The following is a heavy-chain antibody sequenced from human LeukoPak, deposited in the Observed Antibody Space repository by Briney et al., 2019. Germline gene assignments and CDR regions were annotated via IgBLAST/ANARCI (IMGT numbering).Heavy chain of an antibody. CDR3: ARDTRYNWTLGFYYYYYMDV. CDR1: GDSVSSNSAA. J-gene: IGHJ6*03. D-gene: IGHD1-20*01. V-gene: IGHV6-1*01. Sequence: SQTLSLTCAISGDSVSSNSAAWNWIRQSPSRGLEWLGRSYYRSKRYNDYAVSVKSRITMNPDTSKNQFSLQLNSLTHDNTAVYYGARDTRYNWTLGFYYYYYMDVWGKGTTVTVSS. CDR2: SYYRSKRYN.